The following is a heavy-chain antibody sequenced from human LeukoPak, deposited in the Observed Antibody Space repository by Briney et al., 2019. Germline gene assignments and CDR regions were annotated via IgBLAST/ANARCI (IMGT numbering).Heavy chain of an antibody. CDR1: GGSISSGSYY. CDR2: IYYSGST. D-gene: IGHD3-10*01. V-gene: IGHV4-61*10. Sequence: PSETLSLTCTVSGGSISSGSYYWSWIRQPAGKGLEWIGYIYYSGSTNYNPSLKSRLTISVDTSKNQFSLKLSSVTAADTAVYYCARGPRISLVRGALELDYWGQGTLVTVSS. J-gene: IGHJ4*02. CDR3: ARGPRISLVRGALELDY.